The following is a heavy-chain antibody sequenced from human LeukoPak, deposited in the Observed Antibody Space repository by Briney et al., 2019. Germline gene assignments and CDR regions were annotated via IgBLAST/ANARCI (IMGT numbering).Heavy chain of an antibody. J-gene: IGHJ5*02. D-gene: IGHD6-13*01. V-gene: IGHV4-31*03. Sequence: SQTLSLTCTVSGCSISSGGYYWSWIRQHRGKGLEWIGYIYYSGSTYYNPSLKSRVTISVDTSKNQFSLKLSSVTAADTAVYYCARAGQRTYSSSWYWDWFEPWGQGTLVTVSS. CDR3: ARAGQRTYSSSWYWDWFEP. CDR1: GCSISSGGYY. CDR2: IYYSGST.